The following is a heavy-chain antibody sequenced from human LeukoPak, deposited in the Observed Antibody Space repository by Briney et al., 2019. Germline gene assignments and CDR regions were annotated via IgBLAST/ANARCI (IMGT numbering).Heavy chain of an antibody. Sequence: SETLSLTCTVSGGSISSSSYYWGWIRQPPGKGLEWIGEINHSGSTNYNPSHKSRVTISLDTSTNQFSLKLSSVTAADTAVYYCARVLVRGVIIPRAYFDYWGQGTLVTVSS. V-gene: IGHV4-39*01. CDR3: ARVLVRGVIIPRAYFDY. CDR1: GGSISSSSYY. D-gene: IGHD3-10*01. CDR2: INHSGST. J-gene: IGHJ4*02.